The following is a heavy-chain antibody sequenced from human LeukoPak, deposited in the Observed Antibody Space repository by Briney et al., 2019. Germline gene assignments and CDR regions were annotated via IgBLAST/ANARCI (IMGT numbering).Heavy chain of an antibody. Sequence: PGRSLRLSCAASGFTFDDYAMHWVRQAPGKGLEWVSGISWNSGSIGYADSVKGRFTISRDDAKNSLYLQMNSLRAEDTALYYCAKGKDDSSGYYFDAFDIWGQGTMVTVSS. CDR1: GFTFDDYA. V-gene: IGHV3-9*01. CDR2: ISWNSGSI. J-gene: IGHJ3*02. D-gene: IGHD3-22*01. CDR3: AKGKDDSSGYYFDAFDI.